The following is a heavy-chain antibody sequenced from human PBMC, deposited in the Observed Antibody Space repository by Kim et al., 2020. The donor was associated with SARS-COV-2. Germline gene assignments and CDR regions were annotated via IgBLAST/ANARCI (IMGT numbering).Heavy chain of an antibody. V-gene: IGHV4-59*01. D-gene: IGHD3-16*02. CDR3: ARNLEFSVAPDY. Sequence: YNPSLKSRVTISVDTSKNPFSLKLSSVTAADTAVYYCARNLEFSVAPDYWGQGTLVTVSS. J-gene: IGHJ4*02.